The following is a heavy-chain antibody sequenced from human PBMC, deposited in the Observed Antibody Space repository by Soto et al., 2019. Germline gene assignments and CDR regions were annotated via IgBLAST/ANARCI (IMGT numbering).Heavy chain of an antibody. J-gene: IGHJ3*02. D-gene: IGHD2-15*01. CDR1: GDTLINYG. CDR3: ARLIVEEGFVPKGGLDI. V-gene: IGHV1-18*01. CDR2: ISAYNGKT. Sequence: QVQLVQSGAEVKKPGASVKVSCKASGDTLINYGVSWVRLAPGQRLEWMGWISAYNGKTHHAQNFQGRGIMTIDMSTNVANMELRSLRPDDTAIYSCARLIVEEGFVPKGGLDIWGQGTKVTVSS.